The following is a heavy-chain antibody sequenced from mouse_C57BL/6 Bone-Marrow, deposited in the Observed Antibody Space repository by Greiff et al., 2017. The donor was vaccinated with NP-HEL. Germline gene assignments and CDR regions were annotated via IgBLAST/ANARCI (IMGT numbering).Heavy chain of an antibody. V-gene: IGHV5-17*01. D-gene: IGHD1-1*01. CDR1: GFTFSDYG. Sequence: EVQLVESGGGLVKPGGSLKLSCAASGFTFSDYGMHWVRQAPEKGLEWVAYISSGSSTIYYADTVKGRFTISRDNAKNTLFLQMTSLRSEDTAMYYCARDHITTVVARGWYFDVWGTGTTVTVSS. J-gene: IGHJ1*03. CDR3: ARDHITTVVARGWYFDV. CDR2: ISSGSSTI.